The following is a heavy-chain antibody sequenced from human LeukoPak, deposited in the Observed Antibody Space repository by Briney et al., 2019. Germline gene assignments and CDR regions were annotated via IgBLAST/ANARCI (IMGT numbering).Heavy chain of an antibody. V-gene: IGHV4-39*07. CDR1: GGSISSSSYY. CDR2: IYYSGST. CDR3: ARDKSWVDLHPYSSGLTAGYFDY. Sequence: SETLSLTCTVSGGSISSSSYYWGWIRQPPGKGLEWIGSIYYSGSTYYNPSLKSRVTISVDTSKNQFSLKLSSVTAADTAVYYCARDKSWVDLHPYSSGLTAGYFDYWGQGTLVTVSS. D-gene: IGHD6-19*01. J-gene: IGHJ4*02.